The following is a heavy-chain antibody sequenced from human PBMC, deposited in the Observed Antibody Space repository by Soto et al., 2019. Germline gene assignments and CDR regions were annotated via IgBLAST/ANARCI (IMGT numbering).Heavy chain of an antibody. J-gene: IGHJ6*02. CDR1: GYTFTSYD. CDR3: ARGPALLTGMDV. D-gene: IGHD1-26*01. V-gene: IGHV1-8*01. CDR2: MNPNSGNT. Sequence: GASVKVSCKASGYTFTSYDINCVRQATGQGLEWMGWMNPNSGNTGYAQKFQGRVTMTRNTSISTAYMELSSLRSEDTAVYYCARGPALLTGMDVWGQGTTVTVSS.